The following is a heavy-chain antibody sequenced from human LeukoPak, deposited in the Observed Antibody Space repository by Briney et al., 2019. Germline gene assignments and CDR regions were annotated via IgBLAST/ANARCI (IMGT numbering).Heavy chain of an antibody. V-gene: IGHV3-7*01. D-gene: IGHD3-22*01. CDR1: GFTFSTYW. CDR2: IKEDGSEK. CDR3: TRNSHHVFYDSRGFRAPFDY. J-gene: IGHJ4*02. Sequence: PGGSLRLSCAASGFTFSTYWMSWVRQAPGKGLEWVANIKEDGSEKYYVDSVKGRFTISRDNAKNSLSLQMNSLRAEETAVYYCTRNSHHVFYDSRGFRAPFDYWGQGALVAVAS.